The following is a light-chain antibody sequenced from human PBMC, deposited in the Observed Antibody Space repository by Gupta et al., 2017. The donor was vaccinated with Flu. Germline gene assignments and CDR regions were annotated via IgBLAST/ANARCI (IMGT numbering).Light chain of an antibody. Sequence: SSELPQDPAVSVALGQTVRLTCQGDSLRSYYASWYQQTPGQAPVLVIYGENKRPSGIPDRFPGSRSGNTASVTITGAEAEDEADYYCNSRDSSGNHLWVFGGGTKLTVL. CDR1: SLRSYY. V-gene: IGLV3-19*01. J-gene: IGLJ3*02. CDR2: GEN. CDR3: NSRDSSGNHLWV.